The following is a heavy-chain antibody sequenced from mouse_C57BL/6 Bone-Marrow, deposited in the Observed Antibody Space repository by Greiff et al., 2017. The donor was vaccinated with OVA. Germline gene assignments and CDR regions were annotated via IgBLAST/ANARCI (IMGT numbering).Heavy chain of an antibody. CDR1: GYAFTNYL. CDR3: ARSFYDYPWYFDV. J-gene: IGHJ1*03. Sequence: QVQLKQSGAELVRPGTSVKVSCKASGYAFTNYLIAWVQQRPGQGLEWIGVINPGSGGTNYHEKLKGKATLTADKSSSTAYMQLSSLTAEASAVYFCARSFYDYPWYFDVWGTGTTVTVSS. CDR2: INPGSGGT. V-gene: IGHV1-54*01. D-gene: IGHD2-4*01.